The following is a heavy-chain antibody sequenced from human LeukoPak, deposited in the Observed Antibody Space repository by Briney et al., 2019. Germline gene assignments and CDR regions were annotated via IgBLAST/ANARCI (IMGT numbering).Heavy chain of an antibody. V-gene: IGHV3-23*01. J-gene: IGHJ4*02. Sequence: GASLRLSCVASGFTFSNYAMSWVRQAPGKRLEWVSAVTGSGGSTYYADSVKGRFTISRDNSRNTLFLQMNSLRAEDTAVYYCAKWGDFDILTGYYASDFWGQGTLVTVSS. CDR3: AKWGDFDILTGYYASDF. CDR2: VTGSGGST. D-gene: IGHD3-9*01. CDR1: GFTFSNYA.